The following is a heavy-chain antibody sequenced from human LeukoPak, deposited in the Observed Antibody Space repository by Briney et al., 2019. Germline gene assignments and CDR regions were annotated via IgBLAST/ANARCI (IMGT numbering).Heavy chain of an antibody. CDR3: ARGPYSYDSSGAFDI. V-gene: IGHV4-61*02. J-gene: IGHJ3*02. CDR1: GDSISSGDYY. D-gene: IGHD3-22*01. Sequence: SETLSLTCTVSGDSISSGDYYWSWIRQPAGKGLEWIGRISSSGSTNYNPSLKSRVTISVDTSKNQFSLKLSSVTAANTAVYFCARGPYSYDSSGAFDIWGQGKMVTVSS. CDR2: ISSSGST.